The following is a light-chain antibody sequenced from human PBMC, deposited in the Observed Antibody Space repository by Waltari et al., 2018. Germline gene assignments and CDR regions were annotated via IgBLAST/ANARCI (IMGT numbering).Light chain of an antibody. CDR3: ETGGHGTWV. V-gene: IGLV4-69*01. CDR2: VNSEGGH. CDR1: SGHSTTI. J-gene: IGLJ3*02. Sequence: QFFLTQSPSASASLGAPVKLTCPLSSGHSTTITAWLHHRQERGPRNLLKVNSEGGHSKGDDIPDRFSGSSSGAERYLTISSLQSEDEADYYCETGGHGTWVFGGGTKLTVL.